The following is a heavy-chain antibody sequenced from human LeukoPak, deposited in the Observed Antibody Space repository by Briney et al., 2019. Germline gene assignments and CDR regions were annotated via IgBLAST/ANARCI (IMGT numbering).Heavy chain of an antibody. CDR1: GGTFSSYA. CDR3: ASRRDGYNFGYFDY. D-gene: IGHD5-24*01. J-gene: IGHJ4*02. CDR2: IIPIFGTA. Sequence: SVNVSCKASGGTFSSYAISWVRQAPGQGLEWMGGIIPIFGTANYAQKFQGRVTITADESTSTAYMELSSLRSEDTAVYYCASRRDGYNFGYFDYWGQGTLVTVSS. V-gene: IGHV1-69*13.